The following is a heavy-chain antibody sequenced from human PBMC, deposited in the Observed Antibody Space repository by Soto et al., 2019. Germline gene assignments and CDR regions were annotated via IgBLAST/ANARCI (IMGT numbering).Heavy chain of an antibody. CDR1: GGTFSRHA. J-gene: IGHJ5*02. D-gene: IGHD6-13*01. CDR2: IIPMFGTT. Sequence: QVQLVQSGSEVKMPGSSVKVSCKTSGGTFSRHAINWVRQAPGQGLEWMGGIIPMFGTTNYAQKFKGRVTMSADESTSTDYMELSRLRSEDAAVYYCARAAIHGSRWYFWFDPWGQGTLVTVSS. CDR3: ARAAIHGSRWYFWFDP. V-gene: IGHV1-69*01.